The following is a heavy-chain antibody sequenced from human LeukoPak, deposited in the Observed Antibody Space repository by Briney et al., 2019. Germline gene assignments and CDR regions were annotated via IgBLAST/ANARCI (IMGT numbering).Heavy chain of an antibody. CDR1: SGSISSYY. CDR3: ASQAVAGTWNWFDP. Sequence: SETLSLTCTVSSGSISSYYWSWIRQPPGKGLEWIGYIFYSGGTNYNPSLKSRVTISVDTSKNQFSLKLSSVTAADTAVYYCASQAVAGTWNWFDPWGQGTLVTVSS. D-gene: IGHD6-19*01. J-gene: IGHJ5*02. CDR2: IFYSGGT. V-gene: IGHV4-59*08.